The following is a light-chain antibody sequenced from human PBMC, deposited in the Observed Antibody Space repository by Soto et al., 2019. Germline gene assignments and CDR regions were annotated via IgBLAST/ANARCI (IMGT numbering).Light chain of an antibody. J-gene: IGLJ1*01. Sequence: QSVLAQPASVSGSPGQSITISCTGTSSDVGGYNYVSWYQQHPGKAPKLMIYEVSNRPSGVSNRFSGSKSGNTASLTISGLQAEDEADYYCCSYRSGSAPYYVFGTGTKLTVL. V-gene: IGLV2-14*01. CDR2: EVS. CDR1: SSDVGGYNY. CDR3: CSYRSGSAPYYV.